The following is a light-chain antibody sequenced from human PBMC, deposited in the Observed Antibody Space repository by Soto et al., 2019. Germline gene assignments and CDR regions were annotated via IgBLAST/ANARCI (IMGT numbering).Light chain of an antibody. CDR1: QSVTSRF. CDR3: HHYGSSMWS. CDR2: GAS. Sequence: VVMQSPGALSFSPGGGAPLSRRTSQSVTSRFFAWYQQKPGQAPRLLMYGASSRATGIPDRFSGSVSGKDFNLNISGVQPEDCAVYYCHHYGSSMWSFGQGTKVDIK. J-gene: IGKJ1*01. V-gene: IGKV3-20*01.